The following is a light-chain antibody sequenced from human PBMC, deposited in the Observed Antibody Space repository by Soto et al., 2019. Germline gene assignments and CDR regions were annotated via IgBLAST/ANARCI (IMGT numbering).Light chain of an antibody. CDR1: QGISSA. Sequence: AIQLTQSPSSLSASVGDRVTITCRASQGISSALAWYQQKPGKAPKLLIYDASSLESGVPSRFSGSGSGTDFTLTISSLQPEDFATYYCLQDFSYPITFGQGTRLEIK. V-gene: IGKV1-13*02. CDR2: DAS. J-gene: IGKJ5*01. CDR3: LQDFSYPIT.